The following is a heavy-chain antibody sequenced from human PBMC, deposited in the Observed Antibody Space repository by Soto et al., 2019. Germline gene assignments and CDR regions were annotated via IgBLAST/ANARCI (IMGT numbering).Heavy chain of an antibody. CDR2: IIPLFGTT. V-gene: IGHV1-69*13. CDR3: ARGSNHGSSWYFWFDP. Sequence: GASVKVSCKASGGTFSTYSINWVRQAPGQGLEWMGGIIPLFGTTNYAQKFKGRVTITADESTSTAYMELSSLRAEDAAVYYCARGSNHGSSWYFWFDPWGQGTLVTVSS. CDR1: GGTFSTYS. D-gene: IGHD6-13*01. J-gene: IGHJ5*02.